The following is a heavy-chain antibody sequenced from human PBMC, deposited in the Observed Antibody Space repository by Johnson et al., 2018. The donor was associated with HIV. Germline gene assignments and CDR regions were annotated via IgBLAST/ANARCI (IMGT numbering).Heavy chain of an antibody. V-gene: IGHV3-30-3*01. Sequence: QMLLVESGGSVVQPGRSLRLSCAASGFTFSSYALHWVRQAPGKGLEWVAVISYDGSNKYYTDSVRGRFTISRANSKNTLYVQMNSLRAEDTAVYYCARGIPAATRGYAFDIWGQGTMVTVSS. J-gene: IGHJ3*02. CDR1: GFTFSSYA. CDR3: ARGIPAATRGYAFDI. CDR2: ISYDGSNK. D-gene: IGHD2-2*01.